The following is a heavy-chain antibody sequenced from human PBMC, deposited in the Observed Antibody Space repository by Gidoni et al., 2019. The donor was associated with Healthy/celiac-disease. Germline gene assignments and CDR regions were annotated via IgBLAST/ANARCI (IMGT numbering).Heavy chain of an antibody. CDR1: GDSVSSHSAA. V-gene: IGHV6-1*01. J-gene: IGHJ6*02. CDR2: TYYRSKWYK. CDR3: ARVQQPTLSYYYYGMDV. Sequence: QVQLPQSGPGLVKPSQPLSLTCAISGDSVSSHSAAWNWIRQSPSRGLEWLGRTYYRSKWYKDYAVSVKSRITINPDTSKNQFSLQLNSVTPEDTAVYYCARVQQPTLSYYYYGMDVWGQGTTVTVSS. D-gene: IGHD6-13*01.